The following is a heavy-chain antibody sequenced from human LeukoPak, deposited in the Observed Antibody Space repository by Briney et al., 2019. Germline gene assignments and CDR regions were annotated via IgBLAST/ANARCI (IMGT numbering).Heavy chain of an antibody. D-gene: IGHD4-17*01. V-gene: IGHV1-2*06. CDR2: INPNSGAT. J-gene: IGHJ4*02. CDR1: GYTFTVYF. CDR3: ARVSYGDYYGY. Sequence: GASVKVSCKASGYTFTVYFIHWVRQAPGQGLDWMGRINPNSGATDYAQKFQGRVTMTRDTSISTAYMELSSLKSDDTAVYYCARVSYGDYYGYWGQGTLVTVSS.